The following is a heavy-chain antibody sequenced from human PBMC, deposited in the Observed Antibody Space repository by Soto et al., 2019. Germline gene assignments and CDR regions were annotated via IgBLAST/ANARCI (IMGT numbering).Heavy chain of an antibody. Sequence: QVQLVQSGAEVKKPGSSVKVSCRASGGTFSNYAVSWVRQAPGQGLEWMGGIILPFGTAHYAQKFQGRVTITADESRVTTYMEFSSLRSEDTAVYYCARGPDYEAYFDFWGQGTLVTVSS. D-gene: IGHD4-17*01. J-gene: IGHJ4*02. CDR2: IILPFGTA. CDR1: GGTFSNYA. CDR3: ARGPDYEAYFDF. V-gene: IGHV1-69*12.